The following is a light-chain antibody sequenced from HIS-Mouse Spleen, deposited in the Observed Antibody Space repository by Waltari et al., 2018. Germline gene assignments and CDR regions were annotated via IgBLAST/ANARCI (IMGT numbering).Light chain of an antibody. V-gene: IGLV2-11*01. J-gene: IGLJ1*01. Sequence: QSALTQPRSVSGSPGQSVTISCTGTSSDVGGYNYVSWYQQHPGKAPKLMIYDVSKRPSWGPDRFSGSQSGNTASLTISVLQAEDEADYYCCSYAGSYTGVFGTGTKVTVL. CDR1: SSDVGGYNY. CDR2: DVS. CDR3: CSYAGSYTGV.